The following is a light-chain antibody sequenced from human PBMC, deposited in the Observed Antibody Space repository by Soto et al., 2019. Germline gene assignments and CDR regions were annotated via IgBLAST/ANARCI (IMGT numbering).Light chain of an antibody. CDR1: SSNIGSNY. Sequence: QSALAQPPSASGTPGQRVTISCSGSSSNIGSNYVYWYRQLPGTAPKLLIDRNNQRPSGVPDRFSGSKSGTSASLAISGLRSEDEADYYCAAWDDSLSGRGVFGTGTKVTVL. CDR3: AAWDDSLSGRGV. V-gene: IGLV1-47*01. CDR2: RNN. J-gene: IGLJ1*01.